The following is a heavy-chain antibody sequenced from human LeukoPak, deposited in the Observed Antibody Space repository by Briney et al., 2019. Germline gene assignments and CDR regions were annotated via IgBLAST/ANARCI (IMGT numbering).Heavy chain of an antibody. CDR1: GFTFSNYA. Sequence: PGGSLTLSCAASGFTFSNYAMAWVRQAPGKGLEWVSGISDRGGTTYYADSVEGRFTISRDNSKNTLYLQMNNLGAEDTAVYYCAKVTSAGSCYQSDYWGQGTLVTVSS. V-gene: IGHV3-23*01. CDR3: AKVTSAGSCYQSDY. CDR2: ISDRGGTT. D-gene: IGHD2-15*01. J-gene: IGHJ4*02.